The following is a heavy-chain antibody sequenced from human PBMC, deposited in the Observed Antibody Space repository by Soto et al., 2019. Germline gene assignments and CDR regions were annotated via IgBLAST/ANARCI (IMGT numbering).Heavy chain of an antibody. Sequence: QLHLQESGPGLVKPSETLSLTCTVSGDSINSGRWYWGWIRQPPGKGLEYIGSMYYSGSTYYNPSLESRVTIIGDTSKNQFSLRLTSVTAADTAVYYCARSTWLPPGLYWGQGILVTVSS. J-gene: IGHJ4*02. D-gene: IGHD5-12*01. CDR1: GDSINSGRWY. V-gene: IGHV4-39*01. CDR3: ARSTWLPPGLY. CDR2: MYYSGST.